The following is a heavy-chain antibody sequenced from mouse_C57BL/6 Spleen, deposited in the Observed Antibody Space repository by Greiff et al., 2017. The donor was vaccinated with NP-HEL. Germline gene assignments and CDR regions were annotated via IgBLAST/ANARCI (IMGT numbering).Heavy chain of an antibody. D-gene: IGHD1-1*01. J-gene: IGHJ1*03. Sequence: VKLQESGAELVKPGASVKLSCKASGYTFTEYTIHWVKQRSGQGLEWIGWFYPGSGSIKYNEKFKDKATLTADKSSSTVYMELSRLTSEDSAVYFCARHEDGYGSSYNWYFDVWGTGTTVTVSS. CDR3: ARHEDGYGSSYNWYFDV. V-gene: IGHV1-62-2*01. CDR1: GYTFTEYT. CDR2: FYPGSGSI.